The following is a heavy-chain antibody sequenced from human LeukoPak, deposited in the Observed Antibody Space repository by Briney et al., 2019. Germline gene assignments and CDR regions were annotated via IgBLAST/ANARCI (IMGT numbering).Heavy chain of an antibody. D-gene: IGHD2-2*02. CDR3: AKGIPFDF. J-gene: IGHJ4*02. Sequence: SDPLSPTRSVSFPVTNCLHWALIRQPPGKGLEFMGYVHHSGTPYYNPSLNSRATISVGASKYQFSRRLTSVTAADTAVYFCAKGIPFDFWGQGRLVTVSS. CDR2: VHHSGTP. V-gene: IGHV4-38-2*02. CDR1: FPVTNCLH.